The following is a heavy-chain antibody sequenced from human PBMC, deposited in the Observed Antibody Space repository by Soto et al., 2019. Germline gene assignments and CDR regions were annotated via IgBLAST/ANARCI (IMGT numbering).Heavy chain of an antibody. Sequence: GGSLRLSCAASGFTFSSYGMHWVRQAPGKGLEWVAVISYDGSNKYYADSVKGRFTISRDNSKNTLYLQMNSLRAEDTAVYYCARGSRYYYDSSGYSLYWGQGTLVTVSS. D-gene: IGHD3-22*01. J-gene: IGHJ4*02. V-gene: IGHV3-30*03. CDR1: GFTFSSYG. CDR3: ARGSRYYYDSSGYSLY. CDR2: ISYDGSNK.